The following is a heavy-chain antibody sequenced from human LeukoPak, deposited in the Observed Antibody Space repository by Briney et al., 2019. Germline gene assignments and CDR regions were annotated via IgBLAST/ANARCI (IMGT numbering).Heavy chain of an antibody. J-gene: IGHJ4*02. CDR3: ARDSSGWLNTFDY. Sequence: PGGSLRLSCAASGFTFSSYWMSWVRQAPGKGLEWVANIKQDGSEKYYVDSVKGRFTISRDNAKNSLYLQMNSLRAEDAAVYYCARDSSGWLNTFDYWGQGTLVTVSS. D-gene: IGHD6-19*01. CDR2: IKQDGSEK. CDR1: GFTFSSYW. V-gene: IGHV3-7*01.